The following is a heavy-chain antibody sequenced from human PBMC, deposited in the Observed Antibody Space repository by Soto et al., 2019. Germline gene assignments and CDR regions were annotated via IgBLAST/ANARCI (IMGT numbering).Heavy chain of an antibody. CDR3: AKVSYVVDIVATIQYYFDY. V-gene: IGHV3-23*01. D-gene: IGHD5-12*01. J-gene: IGHJ4*02. CDR2: ISGSGGNT. Sequence: GSLRLSCAASGFTVSSYAMSWVRQAPGKGPEWVSAISGSGGNTYYADSVKGRFTISRDNSKNTLYLQMNSLKAEDTAVYYFAKVSYVVDIVATIQYYFDYWGQGTLVTVFS. CDR1: GFTVSSYA.